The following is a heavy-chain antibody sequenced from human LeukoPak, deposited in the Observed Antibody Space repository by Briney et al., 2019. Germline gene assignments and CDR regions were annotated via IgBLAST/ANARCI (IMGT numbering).Heavy chain of an antibody. CDR3: ARGSSSGQTDFDY. J-gene: IGHJ4*02. Sequence: GRSLRLSCAASGFTFSSYSMNWVRQAPGKGLEWVSSISSSSSYIYYADSVKGRFTISRDNAKNSLYLQMNSLRAEDTAVYYCARGSSSGQTDFDYWGQGTLVTVSS. V-gene: IGHV3-21*01. CDR1: GFTFSSYS. CDR2: ISSSSSYI. D-gene: IGHD6-19*01.